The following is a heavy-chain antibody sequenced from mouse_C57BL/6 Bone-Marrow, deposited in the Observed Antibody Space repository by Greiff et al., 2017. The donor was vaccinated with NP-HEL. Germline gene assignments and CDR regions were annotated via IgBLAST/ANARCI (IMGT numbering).Heavy chain of an antibody. CDR1: GFTFSSYA. V-gene: IGHV5-4*01. J-gene: IGHJ1*03. CDR2: ISDGGSYT. Sequence: EVKVEESGGGLVKPGGSLKLSCAASGFTFSSYAMSWVRQTPEKRLEWVATISDGGSYTYYPDNVKGRFTISRDNAKNNLYLQMSHLKSEDTAMYYCAREYYGLYWYFDVWGTGTTVTVSS. CDR3: AREYYGLYWYFDV. D-gene: IGHD1-1*01.